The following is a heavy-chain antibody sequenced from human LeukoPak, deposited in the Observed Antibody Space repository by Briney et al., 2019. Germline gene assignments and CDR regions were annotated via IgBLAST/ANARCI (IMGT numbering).Heavy chain of an antibody. V-gene: IGHV4-34*01. CDR3: AGYLRGFDY. D-gene: IGHD6-25*01. J-gene: IGHJ4*02. CDR2: INHSGST. Sequence: PSETLSLTCAVYGGSFSGYYWSWIRQPPGKGLEWIGEINHSGSTNYNPSLKSRVTISVDTSKNQFSLKLSSVTAADTAVYYCAGYLRGFDYWGQGTLVTVSS. CDR1: GGSFSGYY.